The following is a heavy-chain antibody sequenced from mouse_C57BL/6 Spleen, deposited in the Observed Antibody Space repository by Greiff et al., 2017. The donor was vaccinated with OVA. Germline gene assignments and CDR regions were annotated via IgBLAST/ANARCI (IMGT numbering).Heavy chain of an antibody. V-gene: IGHV1-75*01. J-gene: IGHJ4*01. D-gene: IGHD2-3*01. Sequence: QVQLQQSGPELVKPGASVKISCKASGYTFTDYYINWVKQRPGQGLEWIGWIFPGSGSTYYNEKFKGKATLTVDKSSSTAYMLLSSLTSEDSAVYFCARSTLMVTTSYAMDYWGQGTSVTVSS. CDR2: IFPGSGST. CDR1: GYTFTDYY. CDR3: ARSTLMVTTSYAMDY.